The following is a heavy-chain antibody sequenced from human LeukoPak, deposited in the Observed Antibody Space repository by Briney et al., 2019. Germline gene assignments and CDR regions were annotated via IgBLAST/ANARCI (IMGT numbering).Heavy chain of an antibody. Sequence: PSENLSLTCTVSGGSVSSGPFYWSWIRQSPGKGLELIGYIYHSGNTNYNPSLKSRVTISIDTSKNQFSLKLNSVTAADTAMYYCARRSFDYGDYGRPFDMWGQGTTVSVSS. CDR1: GGSVSSGPFY. CDR3: ARRSFDYGDYGRPFDM. CDR2: IYHSGNT. J-gene: IGHJ3*02. V-gene: IGHV4-61*01. D-gene: IGHD4-17*01.